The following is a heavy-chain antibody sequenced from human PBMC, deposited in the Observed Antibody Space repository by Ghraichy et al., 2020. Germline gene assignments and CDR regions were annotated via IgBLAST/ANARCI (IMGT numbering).Heavy chain of an antibody. J-gene: IGHJ4*02. Sequence: SETLSLTCTVSGGSISSSSYYWGWIRQPPGKGLEWIGSIYYSGSTYYNPSLKSRVTISVDTSKNQFSLKLSSVTAADTAVYYCARRLSGSYRYYFDYWGQGTLVTVSS. V-gene: IGHV4-39*01. D-gene: IGHD1-26*01. CDR2: IYYSGST. CDR3: ARRLSGSYRYYFDY. CDR1: GGSISSSSYY.